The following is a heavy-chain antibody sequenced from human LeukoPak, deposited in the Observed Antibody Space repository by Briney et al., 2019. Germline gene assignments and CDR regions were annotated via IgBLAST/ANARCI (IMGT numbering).Heavy chain of an antibody. J-gene: IGHJ4*02. CDR1: GSSFRAYW. CDR3: VRDCMYKTACTGC. Sequence: GGSLRLSCAAFGSSFRAYWTAWVRQAPGKGPVWGSRIKIVGSIPDYAGFVKGRSPISRDSATNPPTLHMTSLRARDTPVYNCVRDCMYKTACTGCWGQGTLVTVA. V-gene: IGHV3-74*01. CDR2: IKIVGSIP. D-gene: IGHD1-1*01.